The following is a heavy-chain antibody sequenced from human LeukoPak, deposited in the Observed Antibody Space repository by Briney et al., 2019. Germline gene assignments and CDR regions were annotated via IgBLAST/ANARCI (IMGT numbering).Heavy chain of an antibody. D-gene: IGHD3-10*01. CDR2: ISSSSDYI. CDR3: TRGRPMIRAVISWFDP. J-gene: IGHJ5*02. V-gene: IGHV3-21*01. Sequence: GGSLRLSCAAPGFTFSDYSMNWVRQAPGKGLEWVSSISSSSDYIYYADSVKGRFTISRDNAKNSLFLQMSSLRAEDTAIYYCTRGRPMIRAVISWFDPWGQGTLVTVSS. CDR1: GFTFSDYS.